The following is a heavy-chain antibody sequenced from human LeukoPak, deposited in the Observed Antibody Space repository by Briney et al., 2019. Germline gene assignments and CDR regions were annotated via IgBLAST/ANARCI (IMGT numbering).Heavy chain of an antibody. Sequence: ASVKVSCKASGYSFTTYDINWVRQATGQGLEWMGWMNLKSGYTGYAQEFQGRVTITRDTSTSTVYMELSSLRSEDTAVYYCARVAGSIDYWGQGTLVTVSS. CDR1: GYSFTTYD. D-gene: IGHD1-26*01. V-gene: IGHV1-8*03. CDR3: ARVAGSIDY. J-gene: IGHJ4*02. CDR2: MNLKSGYT.